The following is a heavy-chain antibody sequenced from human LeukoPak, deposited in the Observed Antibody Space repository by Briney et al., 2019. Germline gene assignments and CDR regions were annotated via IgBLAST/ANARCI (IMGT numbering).Heavy chain of an antibody. J-gene: IGHJ4*02. CDR3: ASDYSTNY. Sequence: SQTLSLTCAVYGGSFSGYYWSWIRQPPGKGLEWIGEINHSGSTNYNPSLKSRVTISVDTSKNQFSLKLSSVTAADTAVYYCASDYSTNYWGQGTLVTVSS. CDR2: INHSGST. D-gene: IGHD4-11*01. CDR1: GGSFSGYY. V-gene: IGHV4-34*01.